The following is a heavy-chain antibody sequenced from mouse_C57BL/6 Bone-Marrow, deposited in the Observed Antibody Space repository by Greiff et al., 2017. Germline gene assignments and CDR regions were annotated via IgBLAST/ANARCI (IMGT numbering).Heavy chain of an antibody. V-gene: IGHV5-4*01. CDR2: ISDGGSYT. D-gene: IGHD1-1*01. CDR3: ARDDTTVVASDY. Sequence: EVQLVESGGGLVKPGGSLKLSCAASGFTFSSYAMSWARQTPEKRLEWVATISDGGSYTYYPDNVKGRFTISRDNAKNNLYLQMSHLKSEDTAMYYCARDDTTVVASDYWGQGTTLTVSS. CDR1: GFTFSSYA. J-gene: IGHJ2*01.